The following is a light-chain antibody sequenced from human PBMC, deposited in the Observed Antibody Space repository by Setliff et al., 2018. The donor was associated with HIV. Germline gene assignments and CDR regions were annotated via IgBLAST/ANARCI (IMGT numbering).Light chain of an antibody. Sequence: QSALTQPPSASGSPGQSVTISCSGTISDVNGYNYVSWYQQHPGKAPKLVIFDVDKRPSGVPDRFSGSKSGNTASLTVSGLQAEDEADYYCSSYAGSTFFGTGTKVTVL. J-gene: IGLJ1*01. CDR3: SSYAGSTF. CDR2: DVD. V-gene: IGLV2-8*01. CDR1: ISDVNGYNY.